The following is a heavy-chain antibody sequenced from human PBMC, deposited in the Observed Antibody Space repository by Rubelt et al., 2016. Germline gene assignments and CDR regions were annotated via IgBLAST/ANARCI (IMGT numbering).Heavy chain of an antibody. CDR2: IFFSGRT. J-gene: IGHJ6*03. V-gene: IGHV4-59*01. CDR3: ARENDYYYYMDV. Sequence: QVQLQESGPGLVKPSETLSLTCSVSGGSISTYYWGWIRQPPGKGLEWIGYIFFSGRTNYNPSLKSRVTILLDTSKNQFSLNLSSVPAADTGVYYCARENDYYYYMDVWGKGTTVTVSS. CDR1: GGSISTYY.